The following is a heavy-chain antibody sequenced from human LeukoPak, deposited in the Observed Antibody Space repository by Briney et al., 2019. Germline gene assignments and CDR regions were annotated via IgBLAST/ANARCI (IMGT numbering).Heavy chain of an antibody. V-gene: IGHV1-2*02. Sequence: GASVKVSCKALGYTFTGYYMHWVRQAPGQGLEWMGWINLNSGDTKYAQRFQGRVTMTRDTSISTAYMELSSLRSDDTAVYYCARKYDILTGYGNYFDPWGQGTLVTVSS. D-gene: IGHD3-9*01. J-gene: IGHJ5*02. CDR1: GYTFTGYY. CDR2: INLNSGDT. CDR3: ARKYDILTGYGNYFDP.